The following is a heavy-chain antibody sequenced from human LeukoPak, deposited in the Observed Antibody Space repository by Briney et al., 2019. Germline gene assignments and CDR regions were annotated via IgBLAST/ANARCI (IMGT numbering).Heavy chain of an antibody. V-gene: IGHV3-21*01. D-gene: IGHD3-3*01. CDR2: ITTTFYT. Sequence: GGSLSLSCAVSGFTFSSYSFNWVRQLPGKGLEWVSAITTTFYTYYTHSVKGRFTISRENAKNSLYLQLSSLRGVDTAEYYCARVRANSYEEYWGQGTLVTVP. CDR1: GFTFSSYS. J-gene: IGHJ4*02. CDR3: ARVRANSYEEY.